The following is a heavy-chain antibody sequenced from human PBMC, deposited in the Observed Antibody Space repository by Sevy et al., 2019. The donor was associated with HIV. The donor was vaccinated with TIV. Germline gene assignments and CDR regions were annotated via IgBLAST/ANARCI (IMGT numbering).Heavy chain of an antibody. Sequence: GGCLRLSCAASGFTFSDYYMSWIRQAPGKGLEWVSYISGSGSTIYYADSVKGRFTISRDNAKNSLYLQINSLRAEDTALYYCAREYHHDAFDIWGQGTMVTVSS. CDR2: ISGSGSTI. CDR3: AREYHHDAFDI. CDR1: GFTFSDYY. V-gene: IGHV3-11*01. D-gene: IGHD2-2*01. J-gene: IGHJ3*02.